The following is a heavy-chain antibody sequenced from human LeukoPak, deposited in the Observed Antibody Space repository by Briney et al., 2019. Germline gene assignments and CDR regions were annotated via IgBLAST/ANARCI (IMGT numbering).Heavy chain of an antibody. CDR1: GGSISSYY. J-gene: IGHJ5*02. V-gene: IGHV4-59*01. D-gene: IGHD2-2*01. CDR3: ARTHPKCSSTSCYPFYWFDP. Sequence: ASETLSLTCTVSGGSISSYYWSWIRQPPGKGLGWIGYIYYSGSTNYNPSLKGRVTISVDTSKNQFSLKLSSVTAADTAVYYCARTHPKCSSTSCYPFYWFDPWGQGTLVTVSS. CDR2: IYYSGST.